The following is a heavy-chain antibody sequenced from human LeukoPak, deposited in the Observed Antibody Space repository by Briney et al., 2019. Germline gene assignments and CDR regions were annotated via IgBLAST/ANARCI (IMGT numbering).Heavy chain of an antibody. CDR3: AKGINAAYGSFEY. CDR1: GFTFSSCA. J-gene: IGHJ4*02. Sequence: PGGSLRLSCVVSGFTFSSCAMTWVRQAPGRGLEWVATITGTGSSTYYADSVQGRFTISRDNSKSTVSLQMNSLRAEDTAVYYCAKGINAAYGSFEYWGQGTLVTVSS. V-gene: IGHV3-23*01. CDR2: ITGTGSST. D-gene: IGHD3-16*01.